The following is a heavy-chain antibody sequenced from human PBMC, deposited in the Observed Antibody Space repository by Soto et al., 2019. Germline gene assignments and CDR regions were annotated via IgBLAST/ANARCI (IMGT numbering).Heavy chain of an antibody. CDR1: GFTFSSYA. J-gene: IGHJ6*02. V-gene: IGHV3-21*01. Sequence: GGSLRLSCAASGFTFSSYAMSWVRQAPGKGLEWVSYISSSSSYTNYADSVKGRFTISRDNAKNSLYLQMNSLRAEDTAVYYCARDHSSSWVLYYYYGMDVWGQGTTVTVSS. CDR3: ARDHSSSWVLYYYYGMDV. CDR2: ISSSSSYT. D-gene: IGHD6-13*01.